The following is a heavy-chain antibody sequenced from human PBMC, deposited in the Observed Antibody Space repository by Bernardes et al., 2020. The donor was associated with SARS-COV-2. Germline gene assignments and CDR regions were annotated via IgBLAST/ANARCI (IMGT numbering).Heavy chain of an antibody. CDR2: ISDSGDNT. J-gene: IGHJ4*02. Sequence: GSLRLSCAASGFTFSSYAMTWVRQAPGKGLEWVSAISDSGDNTYYADSVKGRFTISRDNSKNTLYLQMHSLRAEDTAVYYCAKPHHSSWYRTGVDYWGQGTVVTVSS. D-gene: IGHD6-13*01. V-gene: IGHV3-23*01. CDR1: GFTFSSYA. CDR3: AKPHHSSWYRTGVDY.